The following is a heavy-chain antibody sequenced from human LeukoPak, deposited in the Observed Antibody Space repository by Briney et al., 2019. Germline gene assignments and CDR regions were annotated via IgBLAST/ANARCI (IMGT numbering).Heavy chain of an antibody. CDR3: ARELSSSTQTLNYYYYYGMDV. Sequence: ASVKVSCKASGYTFTSYYMHWVRQALGQGLEWMGIINPSGGSTSYAQKFQGRVTMTRDTSTSTVYMELSSLRSEDTAVYYCARELSSSTQTLNYYYYYGMDVWGKGTTVTVSS. CDR2: INPSGGST. D-gene: IGHD2-2*01. CDR1: GYTFTSYY. J-gene: IGHJ6*04. V-gene: IGHV1-46*01.